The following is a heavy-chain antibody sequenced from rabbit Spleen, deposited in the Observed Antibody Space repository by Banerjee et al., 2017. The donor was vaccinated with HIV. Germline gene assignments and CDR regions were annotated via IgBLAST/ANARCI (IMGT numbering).Heavy chain of an antibody. D-gene: IGHD2-1*01. CDR1: GFSFSGSYY. CDR2: IYNGDGST. CDR3: ARGSATMTMVITGYYLSL. V-gene: IGHV1S45*01. Sequence: QEQLEESGGDLVKPGASLTLTCTASGFSFSGSYYMCWVRQAPGKGLEWIACIYNGDGSTYYASWVNGRFTISKTSSTTVTLQMTSLTVADTATYFCARGSATMTMVITGYYLSLWGPGTLVTVS. J-gene: IGHJ4*01.